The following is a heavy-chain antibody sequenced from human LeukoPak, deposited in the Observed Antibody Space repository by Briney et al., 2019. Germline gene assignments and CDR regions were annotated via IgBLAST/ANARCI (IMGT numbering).Heavy chain of an antibody. CDR3: ARGRGYSYGSED. J-gene: IGHJ4*02. CDR2: MNPNSGNT. Sequence: ASVKVSCKASGYTFTSYDINWVRQATGQGLEWMGWMNPNSGNTGYAQKFQGRVTMTRNTSISTAYMELSSLRSEDTAVYYCARGRGYSYGSEDWGQGTLVTVSS. V-gene: IGHV1-8*01. D-gene: IGHD5-18*01. CDR1: GYTFTSYD.